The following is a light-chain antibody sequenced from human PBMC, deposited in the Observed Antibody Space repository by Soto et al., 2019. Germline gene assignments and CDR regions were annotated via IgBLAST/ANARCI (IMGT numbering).Light chain of an antibody. V-gene: IGLV1-47*01. CDR2: RAD. J-gene: IGLJ2*01. CDR3: AAWDDIVSGLV. Sequence: QPVLTQSRSASGTPGQTVTISCSGRSSNIGSNYVYWYHQLPGTAPRLVMYRADQRPSGVSDRFSGSKSGTSASLAISGLRSEDEGDYYCAAWDDIVSGLVFGGGTKLTVL. CDR1: SSNIGSNY.